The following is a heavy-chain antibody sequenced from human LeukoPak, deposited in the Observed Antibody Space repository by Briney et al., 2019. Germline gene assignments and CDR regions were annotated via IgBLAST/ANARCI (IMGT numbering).Heavy chain of an antibody. CDR1: GFTFSSYG. V-gene: IGHV3-NL1*01. D-gene: IGHD1-26*01. Sequence: PGGSLRLSCAASGFTFSSYGMHWVRQAPGKGLEWVSSINDNGGTSTWYADSVKGRFTISRDNSKNTLYLQMNSLRAEDTAVYYCAKEGVQTPSDWYFDLWGRGTLVTVSS. J-gene: IGHJ2*01. CDR3: AKEGVQTPSDWYFDL. CDR2: INDNGGTST.